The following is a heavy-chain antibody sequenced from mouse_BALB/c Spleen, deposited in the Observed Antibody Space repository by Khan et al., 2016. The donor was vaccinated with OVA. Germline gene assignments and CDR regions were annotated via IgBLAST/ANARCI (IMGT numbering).Heavy chain of an antibody. D-gene: IGHD3-3*01. CDR1: GYSLTRYG. CDR3: AKSKYLARY. J-gene: IGHJ2*01. CDR2: IWAVGST. Sequence: QVQLKQSGPGLVAPSQSLSITCTVLGYSLTRYGVHWVRQPPGKGLEWPGLIWAVGSTNYNWALMSRLSISIDNSKSLVFIIMNRQQTDDTALYYCAKSKYLARYWGQGTTLTVSS. V-gene: IGHV2-9*02.